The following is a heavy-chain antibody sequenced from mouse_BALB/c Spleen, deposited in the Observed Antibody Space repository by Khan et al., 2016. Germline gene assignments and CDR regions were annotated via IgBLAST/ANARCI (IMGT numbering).Heavy chain of an antibody. Sequence: VKLLESGPGLVAPSQSLSITCTVSGFSLTGFSVNWVRQPPGKALEWLGKIWGDGSTDYNSGLKSRLSFSKDDSKSQAFLKMNSLLTDDTARYFCASYYDYDWGFAYWGQGTLVTVSA. CDR1: GFSLTGFS. CDR3: ASYYDYDWGFAY. CDR2: IWGDGST. J-gene: IGHJ3*01. V-gene: IGHV2-6-7*01. D-gene: IGHD2-4*01.